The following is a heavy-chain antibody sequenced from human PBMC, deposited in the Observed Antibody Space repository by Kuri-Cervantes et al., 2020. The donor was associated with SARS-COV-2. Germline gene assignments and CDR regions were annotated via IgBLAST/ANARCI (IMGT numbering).Heavy chain of an antibody. Sequence: ASVKVFCKASGYTFTNYYMNWVRQAPGQGLEWMGWINPNSGGTNYAQKLQGRVTMTTDTSTSTAYMELRSLRSDDTAVYYCARVSGRNSCSGGSCYDYYFDYWGQGTLVTVSS. D-gene: IGHD2-15*01. J-gene: IGHJ4*02. CDR3: ARVSGRNSCSGGSCYDYYFDY. CDR1: GYTFTNYY. V-gene: IGHV1-18*04. CDR2: INPNSGGT.